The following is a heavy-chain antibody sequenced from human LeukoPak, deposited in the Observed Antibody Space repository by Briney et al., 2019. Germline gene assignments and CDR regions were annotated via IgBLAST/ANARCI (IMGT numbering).Heavy chain of an antibody. D-gene: IGHD3-22*01. CDR3: ARQTYYYDSSRYFPLPPDY. CDR1: GFTFSDYY. V-gene: IGHV3-11*04. CDR2: ISSSGSTI. Sequence: GGSLRLSCAASGFTFSDYYMSWIRQAPGKGLEWVSYISSSGSTIYYADSVKGRFTISRDNAKNSLYLQMNSLRAEDTAVYYCARQTYYYDSSRYFPLPPDYWGQGTLVTVSS. J-gene: IGHJ4*02.